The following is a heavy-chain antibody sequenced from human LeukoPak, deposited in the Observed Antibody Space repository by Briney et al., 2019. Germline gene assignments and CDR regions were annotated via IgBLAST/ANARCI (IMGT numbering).Heavy chain of an antibody. V-gene: IGHV3-33*01. Sequence: GKSLRLSCAASGLTFSGYPIHWVRQAPGKGLEWVALIWYDGSRDYYVDFVKGRFTVSRDNSKNTLYLQMKNLRAEDTAVYYCATVRGSDWYMDYWGQGTLVTVSS. J-gene: IGHJ4*02. CDR2: IWYDGSRD. CDR1: GLTFSGYP. CDR3: ATVRGSDWYMDY. D-gene: IGHD6-19*01.